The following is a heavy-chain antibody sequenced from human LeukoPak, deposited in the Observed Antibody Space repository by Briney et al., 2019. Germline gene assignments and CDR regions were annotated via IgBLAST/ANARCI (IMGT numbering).Heavy chain of an antibody. CDR2: INWNGGST. D-gene: IGHD2-2*02. CDR3: ARRDIVVVPASILGAFDI. CDR1: GFTFDDYG. Sequence: GGSLRLSCAASGFTFDDYGMSWVRQAPGKGLEWVSGINWNGGSTCYADSVKGRFTISRDNAKNSLYLQMNSLRAEDTALYYCARRDIVVVPASILGAFDIWGQGTMVTVSS. V-gene: IGHV3-20*04. J-gene: IGHJ3*02.